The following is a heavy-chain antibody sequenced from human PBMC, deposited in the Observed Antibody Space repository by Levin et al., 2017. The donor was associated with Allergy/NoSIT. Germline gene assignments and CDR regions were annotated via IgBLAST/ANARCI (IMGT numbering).Heavy chain of an antibody. CDR3: ARDSLPVTTTALYYFDY. V-gene: IGHV3-30*04. D-gene: IGHD1-14*01. J-gene: IGHJ4*02. CDR2: ISYDGSNK. CDR1: GFTFSSYA. Sequence: PGGSLRLSCAASGFTFSSYAMHWVRQAPGKGLEWVAVISYDGSNKYYADSVKGRSTISRDNSKNTLYLQMNSLRAEDTAVYYCARDSLPVTTTALYYFDYWGQGTLVTVSS.